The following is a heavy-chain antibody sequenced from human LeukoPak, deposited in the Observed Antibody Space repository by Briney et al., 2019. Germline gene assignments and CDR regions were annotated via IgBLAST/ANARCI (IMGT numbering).Heavy chain of an antibody. D-gene: IGHD3-22*01. CDR1: GGSISSSSYY. J-gene: IGHJ4*02. V-gene: IGHV4-39*01. CDR3: ANTMIVVGSYYSDY. Sequence: SETLSLTCTVSGGSISSSSYYWGWIRQPPGKGLEWIGSIYYSGSTYYNPSLKSRVTISVDTSKNQFSLNLSSVTAADTAVYYCANTMIVVGSYYSDYRGKGTLVTVSS. CDR2: IYYSGST.